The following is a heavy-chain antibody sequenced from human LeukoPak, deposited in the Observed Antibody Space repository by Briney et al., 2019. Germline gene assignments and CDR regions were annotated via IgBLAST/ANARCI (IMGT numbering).Heavy chain of an antibody. CDR3: ARRSSGWDAFDI. D-gene: IGHD6-19*01. CDR1: GYTFTGYY. CDR2: IIPILGIA. V-gene: IGHV1-69*02. J-gene: IGHJ3*02. Sequence: SVKVSCKASGYTFTGYYMHWVRQAPGQGLEWMGRIIPILGIANYAQKFQGRVTITADKSTSTAYMELSSLRSEDTAVYYCARRSSGWDAFDIWGQGTMVTVSS.